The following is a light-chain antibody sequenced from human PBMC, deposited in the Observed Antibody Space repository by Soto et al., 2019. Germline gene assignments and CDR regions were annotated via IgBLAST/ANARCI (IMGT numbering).Light chain of an antibody. J-gene: IGKJ1*01. Sequence: ESVLTQSPVTLSLSPGERATLSCRASQSVSTSYLAWYQQKPGQAPRLLIYGASSRATGIPDRFSGSGSGTDFTLTINRLEPEDFAVYYCQRYGSSPSWTFGQGTKVDIK. V-gene: IGKV3-20*01. CDR1: QSVSTSY. CDR2: GAS. CDR3: QRYGSSPSWT.